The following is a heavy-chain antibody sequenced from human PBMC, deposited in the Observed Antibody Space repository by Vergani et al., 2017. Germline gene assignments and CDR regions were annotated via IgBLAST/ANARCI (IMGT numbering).Heavy chain of an antibody. Sequence: GQGLEWMGWISAYNGNTNYAQKLQGRVTMTTDTSTSTAYMELRSLRSDDTAVYYCARDKAHEFWSGYYNWYFDLWGRGTLVTVSS. CDR3: ARDKAHEFWSGYYNWYFDL. D-gene: IGHD3-3*01. CDR2: ISAYNGNT. J-gene: IGHJ2*01. V-gene: IGHV1-18*01.